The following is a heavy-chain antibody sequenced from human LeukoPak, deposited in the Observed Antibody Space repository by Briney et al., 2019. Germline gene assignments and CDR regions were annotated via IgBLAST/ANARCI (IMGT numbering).Heavy chain of an antibody. CDR3: ARDLSSSWYPYNWFDP. D-gene: IGHD6-13*01. CDR2: ISSSSSTI. V-gene: IGHV3-48*04. CDR1: GFTFSSYS. Sequence: GGSLRLSCAASGFTFSSYSMNWVRQAPGKGLEWVSYISSSSSTIYYADSVKGRFTISRDNAKNSLYLQMNSLRAEDTAVYYCARDLSSSWYPYNWFDPWGQGTLVTVSS. J-gene: IGHJ5*02.